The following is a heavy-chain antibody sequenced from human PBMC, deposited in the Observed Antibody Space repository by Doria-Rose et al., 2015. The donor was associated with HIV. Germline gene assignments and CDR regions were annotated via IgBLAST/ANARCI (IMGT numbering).Heavy chain of an antibody. CDR3: ARIKSSRWYHKYYFDF. V-gene: IGHV2-26*01. CDR2: IFSDDER. J-gene: IGHJ4*02. Sequence: SGPVLVKPTETLTLTCTVSGVSLSSPGMGVSWIRQPPGKALEWLANIFSDDERSYMTSLKSRLTISRGTYKCQVVLTMTDMDPVDTATYYCARIKSSRWYHKYYFDFWGQGTLVIVSA. CDR1: GVSLSSPGMG. D-gene: IGHD6-13*01.